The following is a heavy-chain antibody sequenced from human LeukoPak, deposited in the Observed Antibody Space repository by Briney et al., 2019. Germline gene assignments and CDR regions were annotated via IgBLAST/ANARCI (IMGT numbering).Heavy chain of an antibody. CDR2: ISSSSSYI. Sequence: PGGSLRLSCAASGFTFSSYSMNWVRQAPGKGLEWVSSISSSSSYIYYADSVKGRFTISRDNAKNSLYLQMNNLRAEDTAVYYCARSMKNYGYEADYWGQGTLVTVSS. J-gene: IGHJ4*02. D-gene: IGHD5-12*01. CDR3: ARSMKNYGYEADY. CDR1: GFTFSSYS. V-gene: IGHV3-21*01.